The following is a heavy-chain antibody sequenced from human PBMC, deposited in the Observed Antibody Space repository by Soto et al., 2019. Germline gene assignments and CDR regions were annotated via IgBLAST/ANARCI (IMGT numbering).Heavy chain of an antibody. V-gene: IGHV2-5*02. Sequence: QITLKESGPTLVKPTQTLTLTCTLSGSSLKTSGVGVAWIRQPPGKALEWLALIYWDDDKRYNPSLKNRLTSTKDTSKNHVVLTLTNMGPVDTATYFCAHRTYYGSTFPFDYWGQGTPVTVSS. J-gene: IGHJ4*02. CDR1: GSSLKTSGVG. CDR2: IYWDDDK. CDR3: AHRTYYGSTFPFDY. D-gene: IGHD3-10*01.